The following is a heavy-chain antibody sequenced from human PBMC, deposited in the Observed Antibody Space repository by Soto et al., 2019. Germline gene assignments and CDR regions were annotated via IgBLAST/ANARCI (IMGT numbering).Heavy chain of an antibody. Sequence: QVQLVQSGAEVKKPGASVKVSCKASGYTFTSYGISWVRQAPGLGLEWMGWISAYNGNTNYAQKLQGRVTMTTDTSESTAYMELRSLRSDDTDVYYCAIYIRYGYGSEPFDYWGQGTLVPVSS. CDR1: GYTFTSYG. CDR2: ISAYNGNT. D-gene: IGHD5-18*01. V-gene: IGHV1-18*04. CDR3: AIYIRYGYGSEPFDY. J-gene: IGHJ4*02.